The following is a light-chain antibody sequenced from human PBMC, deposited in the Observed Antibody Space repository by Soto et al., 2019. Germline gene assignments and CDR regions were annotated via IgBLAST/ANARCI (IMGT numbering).Light chain of an antibody. J-gene: IGKJ4*01. CDR2: GAS. CDR1: QSVSSSY. Sequence: EIVLAQSPGTLSLSPGERATLSCRASQSVSSSYLAWYQQKPGQAPRLLIYGASSRASGIPDRFSGSGSGTDFTLTISSLQPEDFATYFCQQASSFPLSFGGGTKVDIK. V-gene: IGKV3-20*01. CDR3: QQASSFPLS.